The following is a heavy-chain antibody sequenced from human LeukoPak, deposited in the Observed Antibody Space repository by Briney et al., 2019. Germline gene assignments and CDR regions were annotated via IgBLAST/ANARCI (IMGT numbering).Heavy chain of an antibody. CDR2: INWNGGST. CDR3: ARAGNEAGYYLFDY. J-gene: IGHJ4*02. Sequence: GGSLRLSCAASGFTFSSYAMSWVRQAPGKGLEWVSGINWNGGSTGYADSVKGRFTISRDNAKNSLYLQMNSLRAEDTALYYCARAGNEAGYYLFDYWGQGTLVTVSS. CDR1: GFTFSSYA. V-gene: IGHV3-20*04. D-gene: IGHD3-22*01.